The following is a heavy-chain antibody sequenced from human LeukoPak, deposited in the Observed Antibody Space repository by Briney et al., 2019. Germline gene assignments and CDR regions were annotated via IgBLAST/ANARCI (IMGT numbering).Heavy chain of an antibody. Sequence: SETLSLTCTVSGGSLTGSFWSWIRQPPGKGLEWIGYVFYSGSTRYNPSLKSRVTTSVDTSKNQFSLRLTSVTAADTAVYYCARETYQLLSGYYYYYMDVWGKGTTVTVSS. J-gene: IGHJ6*03. CDR3: ARETYQLLSGYYYYYMDV. V-gene: IGHV4-59*12. CDR1: GGSLTGSF. CDR2: VFYSGST. D-gene: IGHD2-2*01.